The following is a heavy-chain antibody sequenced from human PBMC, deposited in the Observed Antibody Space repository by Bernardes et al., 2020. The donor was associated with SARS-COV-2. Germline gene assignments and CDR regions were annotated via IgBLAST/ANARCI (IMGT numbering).Heavy chain of an antibody. J-gene: IGHJ6*04. CDR1: GGSISSSSYY. Sequence: SETLSLTCTVSGGSISSSSYYWGWLLQPPGKGLEWIGSIYYSGSTYYNPSLKSRVTISVDTSKNQFSLKLSSVTAADTAVYYCARDRFPHKDHTMDVWGKGTTVTVSS. D-gene: IGHD3-3*01. V-gene: IGHV4-39*07. CDR2: IYYSGST. CDR3: ARDRFPHKDHTMDV.